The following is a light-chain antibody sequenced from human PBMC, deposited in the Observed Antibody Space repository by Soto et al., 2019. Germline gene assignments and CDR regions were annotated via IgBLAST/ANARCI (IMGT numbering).Light chain of an antibody. CDR3: QQYNNWPRT. V-gene: IGKV3-15*01. CDR1: QSVSSN. CDR2: GAS. Sequence: EIVMTQSPATLSVSPGERATLSCRASQSVSSNLAWYQQKPGQAPRLLIYGASTRATGIPARFSVSGSGTEFTLTISGLQSEDFAVYYCQQYNNWPRTFGQGTKVEIK. J-gene: IGKJ1*01.